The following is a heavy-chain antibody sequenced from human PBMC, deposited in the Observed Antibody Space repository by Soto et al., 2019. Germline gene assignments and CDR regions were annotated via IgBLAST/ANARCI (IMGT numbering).Heavy chain of an antibody. CDR1: GGSISSYY. CDR2: IYYSGST. J-gene: IGHJ4*02. V-gene: IGHV4-59*01. Sequence: SETLSLTCTVSGGSISSYYWSWIRQPPGKGLEWIGYIYYSGSTNYNPSLKSRVTISVDTSKNQFSLKLSSVTAADTAVYYCARVGRGYSGYDSPGDKTTRGQKGYYFDYWGQGTLVTVSS. D-gene: IGHD5-12*01. CDR3: ARVGRGYSGYDSPGDKTTRGQKGYYFDY.